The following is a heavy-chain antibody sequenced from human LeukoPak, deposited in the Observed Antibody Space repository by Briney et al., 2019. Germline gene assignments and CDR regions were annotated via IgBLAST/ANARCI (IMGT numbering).Heavy chain of an antibody. J-gene: IGHJ3*02. CDR3: ARDLGFDI. Sequence: SETLSLTGTVSGGSISSYYWSWIRQPPGKGLEGIGYIYYSGSTNYNPSLNSRVTISVDTSKNPYSLKLSSVTAADTAVYYCARDLGFDIWGQGTMVTVSS. CDR1: GGSISSYY. CDR2: IYYSGST. V-gene: IGHV4-59*01.